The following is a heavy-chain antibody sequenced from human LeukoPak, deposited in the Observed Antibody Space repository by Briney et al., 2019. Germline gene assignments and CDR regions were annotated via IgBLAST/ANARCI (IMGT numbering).Heavy chain of an antibody. D-gene: IGHD3-10*01. CDR1: GFTFSSYA. Sequence: PGGSLRLSCAASGFTFSSYAMSWVRQAPGKGLEWVSAISGSGGSTYYADSVKGRFTISRDNSKNTLYLQMNSLRAEDTAVYYCAKNPLLWFGRPSEYYFDYWGQGTLVTVSS. V-gene: IGHV3-23*01. J-gene: IGHJ4*02. CDR3: AKNPLLWFGRPSEYYFDY. CDR2: ISGSGGST.